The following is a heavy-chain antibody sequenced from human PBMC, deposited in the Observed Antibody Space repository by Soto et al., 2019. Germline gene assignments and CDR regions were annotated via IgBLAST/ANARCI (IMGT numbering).Heavy chain of an antibody. CDR1: GGTFSSYA. D-gene: IGHD3-10*01. V-gene: IGHV1-69*06. J-gene: IGHJ4*02. CDR2: IIPIFGTA. Sequence: SSVKVSCKASGGTFSSYAISWVRQAPGQGLEWMGGIIPIFGTANYAQKFQGRVTITADKSTSTAYMELSSLRSEDTAVYYCASVRGVRDIYILPLDFDYWGQGTLVTVSS. CDR3: ASVRGVRDIYILPLDFDY.